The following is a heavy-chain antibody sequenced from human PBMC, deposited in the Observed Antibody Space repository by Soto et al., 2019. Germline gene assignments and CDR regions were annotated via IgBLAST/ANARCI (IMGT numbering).Heavy chain of an antibody. CDR2: VHPSGNI. D-gene: IGHD5-18*01. Sequence: PSETLSLTCAVYGGSFSGYYWSWIRQPPGKGLEWIGEVHPSGNINYNPFLKSRATISVDTSKNQFSLKLNSVTAADTAVYYCSMGNAPYRIDNNSDQGTLVTVSS. V-gene: IGHV4-34*01. CDR3: SMGNAPYRIDNN. J-gene: IGHJ1*01. CDR1: GGSFSGYY.